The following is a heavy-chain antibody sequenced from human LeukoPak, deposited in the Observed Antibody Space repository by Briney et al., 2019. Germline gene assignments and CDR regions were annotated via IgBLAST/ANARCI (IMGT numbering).Heavy chain of an antibody. Sequence: GASVKVSCNASGYTFPVNGIRWGRQAPGQGLEWMGWISANSGSTQYAQKFQGRITMTRDTSTSTAYMELGSLRSDDTALYYCARDVMYAFDYWGQGTLVTVSS. J-gene: IGHJ4*02. CDR2: ISANSGST. D-gene: IGHD2-8*01. CDR3: ARDVMYAFDY. CDR1: GYTFPVNG. V-gene: IGHV1-18*01.